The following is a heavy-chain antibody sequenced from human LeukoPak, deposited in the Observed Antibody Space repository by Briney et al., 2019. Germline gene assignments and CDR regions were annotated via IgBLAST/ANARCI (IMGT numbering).Heavy chain of an antibody. J-gene: IGHJ4*02. V-gene: IGHV3-23*01. CDR2: IIDGGGST. CDR1: GFTFSSYA. Sequence: GGSLRLSCAASGFTFSSYAMRWVRQAPGTGLEWVSAIIDGGGSTYYADSVKGRFTISRDNSKNTLYLQMNSLRAADTAVYYCATGGVYGWGSYHSDYWGQGTLVTVSS. CDR3: ATGGVYGWGSYHSDY. D-gene: IGHD3-10*01.